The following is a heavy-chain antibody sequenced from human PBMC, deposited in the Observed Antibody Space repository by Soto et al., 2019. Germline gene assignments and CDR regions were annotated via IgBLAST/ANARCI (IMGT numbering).Heavy chain of an antibody. V-gene: IGHV1-69*13. CDR2: IIPIFGTA. CDR1: GGTFSSYA. J-gene: IGHJ4*02. D-gene: IGHD1-26*01. CDR3: GQSGSDPEIVR. Sequence: GASVKVSCKASGGTFSSYAISWVRQAPGQGLEWMGGIIPIFGTANYAQKFQGRVTITADESTSTAYMELSSLRSEDTAVYYCGQSGSDPEIVRWGQGTLVTVSS.